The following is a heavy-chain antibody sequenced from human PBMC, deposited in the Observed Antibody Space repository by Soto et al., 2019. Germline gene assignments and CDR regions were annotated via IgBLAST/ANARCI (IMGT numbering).Heavy chain of an antibody. CDR1: GYTFTSYG. D-gene: IGHD2-2*01. CDR2: ISAYNGNT. CDR3: AREDCISTSCYFDWYYGMDV. V-gene: IGHV1-18*01. Sequence: QVQLVQSGAEVKKPGASVKVSCKASGYTFTSYGISWVRQAPGQGLEWMGWISAYNGNTNYAQKLQGRVTMATDTSTSTAYMELRSLRSDDTAVYYCAREDCISTSCYFDWYYGMDVWGQETTVTDSS. J-gene: IGHJ6*02.